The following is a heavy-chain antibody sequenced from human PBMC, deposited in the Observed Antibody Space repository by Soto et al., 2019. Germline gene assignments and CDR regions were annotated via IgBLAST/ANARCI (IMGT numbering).Heavy chain of an antibody. V-gene: IGHV5-51*01. CDR2: IYPGDSDT. Sequence: GESLKISCKGSGYHFTNYWIGWVRQMPGKGLEWMGIIYPGDSDTRYSPSFQGQVTISADKSISTAYLQWSSLKASDTAMYYCASQEMATKNVDAFDIWGQGTMVTVSS. J-gene: IGHJ3*02. CDR3: ASQEMATKNVDAFDI. CDR1: GYHFTNYW. D-gene: IGHD5-12*01.